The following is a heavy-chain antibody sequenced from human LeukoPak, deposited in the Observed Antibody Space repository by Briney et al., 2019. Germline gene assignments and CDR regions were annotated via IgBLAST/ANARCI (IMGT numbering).Heavy chain of an antibody. CDR1: GGSISSPY. CDR2: ILYTGNT. D-gene: IGHD5/OR15-5a*01. J-gene: IGHJ4*02. Sequence: SETLSLTCTVSGGSISSPYSSWTRQSPGKGLEWIGCILYTGNTKYNPSLKRRVTISVDTSKKQCSLRLSSVTAADTAVYYCARHRGNSVYDPFEHWGQGTLVTVSS. V-gene: IGHV4-59*08. CDR3: ARHRGNSVYDPFEH.